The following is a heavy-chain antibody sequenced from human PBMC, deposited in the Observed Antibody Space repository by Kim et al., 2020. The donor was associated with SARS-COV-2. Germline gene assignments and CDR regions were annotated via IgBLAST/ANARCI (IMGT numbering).Heavy chain of an antibody. Sequence: AEHVKGRFPIARNKSNNTLFLQMTSLRAEDTAVYYCAKDQGQSYFDYWGQGTLVTVSS. V-gene: IGHV3-23*03. D-gene: IGHD4-4*01. CDR3: AKDQGQSYFDY. J-gene: IGHJ4*02.